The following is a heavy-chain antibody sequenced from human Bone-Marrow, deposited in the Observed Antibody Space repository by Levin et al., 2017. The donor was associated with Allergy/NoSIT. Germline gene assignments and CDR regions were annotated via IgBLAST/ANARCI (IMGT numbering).Heavy chain of an antibody. V-gene: IGHV3-74*03. J-gene: IGHJ3*02. CDR3: VYSDVAFDM. CDR2: IDGDGSGI. CDR1: GFTFSRHW. Sequence: PSETLSLTCAASGFTFSRHWMHWVRQSPGKAPVWVARIDGDGSGIEYGDSLEGRFTISRDDAKNTLYLQMNRLRAEDTALYYCVYSDVAFDMWGQGTMVTVSS. D-gene: IGHD2-21*01.